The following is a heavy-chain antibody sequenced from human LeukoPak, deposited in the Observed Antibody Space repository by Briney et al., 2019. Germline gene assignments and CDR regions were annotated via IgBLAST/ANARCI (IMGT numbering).Heavy chain of an antibody. CDR2: INHFGTT. CDR3: ARAGNVLVVTQKKKRPIDL. V-gene: IGHV4-34*01. D-gene: IGHD3-10*01. Sequence: SETLSLTCGVYGGTFGGYYWTWIRQAPGKGPEWIGEINHFGTTNYSPSLKSRLTISVDTAKKEFSLNLRSVTAADTAVYYCARAGNVLVVTQKKKRPIDLWAQGTQVVVSS. CDR1: GGTFGGYY. J-gene: IGHJ5*02.